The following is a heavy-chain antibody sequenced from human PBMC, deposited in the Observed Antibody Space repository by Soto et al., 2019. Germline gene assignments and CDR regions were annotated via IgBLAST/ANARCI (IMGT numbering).Heavy chain of an antibody. J-gene: IGHJ4*02. D-gene: IGHD3-10*01. CDR3: ARRVKYGSGRRPAYYLDY. V-gene: IGHV4-59*01. Sequence: SETLSLTCTVSGVSISTYYWSWIRQPPGKGLEWIGYIYYSGSTNYNPSLKSRVTISVDTSKNQFSLKLSSVTAADTAVYYCARRVKYGSGRRPAYYLDYWGQGTLVTVSS. CDR1: GVSISTYY. CDR2: IYYSGST.